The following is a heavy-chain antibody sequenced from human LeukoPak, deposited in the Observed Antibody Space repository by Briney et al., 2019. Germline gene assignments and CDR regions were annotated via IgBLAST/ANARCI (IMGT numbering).Heavy chain of an antibody. Sequence: GGSLRLSCAASGFTFSNYWMSWVRQAPGKGREWVANIRQDGSEKYYVDSVKGRFTISRDNAKKSLYLQMNILRAEDTAVYYCARENVDYDFWSGYPNWFDPWGQGTLVTVSS. J-gene: IGHJ5*02. CDR3: ARENVDYDFWSGYPNWFDP. CDR1: GFTFSNYW. V-gene: IGHV3-7*05. D-gene: IGHD3-3*01. CDR2: IRQDGSEK.